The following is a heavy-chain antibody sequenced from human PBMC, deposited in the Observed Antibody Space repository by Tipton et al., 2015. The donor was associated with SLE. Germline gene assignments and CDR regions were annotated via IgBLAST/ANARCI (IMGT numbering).Heavy chain of an antibody. J-gene: IGHJ6*03. V-gene: IGHV4-59*01. CDR1: GGSISSYY. D-gene: IGHD3-3*01. CDR2: IYYSGST. Sequence: TLSLTCTVSGGSISSYYWSWIRQPPGKGLEWIGYIYYSGSTNYNPSLKSRVTISVDTSKNQFSLKLSSVTAADTAVYYCARVYDFWSGGYYYYMDVWGKGTTVTVSS. CDR3: ARVYDFWSGGYYYYMDV.